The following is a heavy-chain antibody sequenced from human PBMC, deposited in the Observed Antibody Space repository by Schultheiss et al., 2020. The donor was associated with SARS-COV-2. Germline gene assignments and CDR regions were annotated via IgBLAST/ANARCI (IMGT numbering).Heavy chain of an antibody. J-gene: IGHJ4*02. CDR1: GYTFTGYY. CDR2: INPNSGGT. V-gene: IGHV1-2*02. D-gene: IGHD2-2*01. CDR3: AIVCSSTSCHDY. Sequence: ASVKVSCKASGYTFTGYYMHWVRQAPGQGLEWMGWINPNSGGTNYAQKFQGRVTMTRDTSISTAYMELSRLRSDDTAVYYCAIVCSSTSCHDYWGQGTLVTVSS.